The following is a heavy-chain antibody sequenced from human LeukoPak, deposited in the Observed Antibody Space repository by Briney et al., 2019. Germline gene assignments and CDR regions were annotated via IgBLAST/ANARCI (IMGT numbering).Heavy chain of an antibody. V-gene: IGHV3-21*01. D-gene: IGHD3-22*01. CDR2: ISISSRYI. CDR1: GFTFSSYS. CDR3: ASAGYYERSGYTYYFHY. J-gene: IGHJ4*02. Sequence: GGSLRLSCAASGFTFSSYSMNWVRQAPGKGLEWVSYISISSRYIYYADSLKGRFTISRDNAKSSLYLQMSSLRAEDTAVYYCASAGYYERSGYTYYFHYWGQGTVVTVSS.